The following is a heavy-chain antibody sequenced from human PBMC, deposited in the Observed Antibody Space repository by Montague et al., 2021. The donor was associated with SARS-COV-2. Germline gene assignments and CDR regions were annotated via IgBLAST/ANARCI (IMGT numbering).Heavy chain of an antibody. Sequence: SETLSLTCTVSGGSISSGNYYWIWIRQPAGKGLDWIVKIHHSGSTNYNPSLRILITVSVDTSKNQLSLNLSSVTATDTAVYYCARATLGITMIVVVMTVIGYYFAYWGKGNLVTVSS. D-gene: IGHD3-22*01. CDR1: GGSISSGNYY. V-gene: IGHV4-61*10. J-gene: IGHJ4*02. CDR2: IHHSGST. CDR3: ARATLGITMIVVVMTVIGYYFAY.